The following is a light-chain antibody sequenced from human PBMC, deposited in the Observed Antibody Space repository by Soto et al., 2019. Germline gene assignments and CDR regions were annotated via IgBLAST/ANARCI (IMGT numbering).Light chain of an antibody. Sequence: DTQMTQAPSRLSASLEARLTITWRARQSISCWFGWYQQKPGEATKLLMYDASSLEGGVPSRFSGSGSGTEFTLTISSLQPDDFTTYHCQQYSSFSTFGQGTKVDIK. CDR3: QQYSSFST. J-gene: IGKJ1*01. CDR2: DAS. V-gene: IGKV1-5*01. CDR1: QSISCW.